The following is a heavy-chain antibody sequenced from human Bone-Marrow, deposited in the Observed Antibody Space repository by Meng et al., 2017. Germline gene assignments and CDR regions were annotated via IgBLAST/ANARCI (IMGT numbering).Heavy chain of an antibody. CDR3: ARVVSRYFDL. Sequence: ASVKVSCKASGYTFTSYGISWVRQAPGQGLEWMGRINPNSGGTNYAQKFQGRVTMTRDTSISTAYMELSRLRSDDTAVYYCARVVSRYFDLWGHGTLVTVSS. J-gene: IGHJ2*01. CDR2: INPNSGGT. D-gene: IGHD6-6*01. CDR1: GYTFTSYG. V-gene: IGHV1-2*06.